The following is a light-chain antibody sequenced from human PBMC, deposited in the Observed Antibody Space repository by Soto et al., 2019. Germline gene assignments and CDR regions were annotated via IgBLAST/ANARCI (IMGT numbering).Light chain of an antibody. CDR3: SSYAGSSNMI. Sequence: QSALTQPPSASGSPGQSVTISCTGTSSDVGGSTYVSWYQQHPGKAPKLMIYEVSRRPSAVPDRFAGSKSGTTYSLTVSGLQTEDEADYYCSSYAGSSNMIFGGGTKLTVL. CDR1: SSDVGGSTY. CDR2: EVS. V-gene: IGLV2-8*01. J-gene: IGLJ2*01.